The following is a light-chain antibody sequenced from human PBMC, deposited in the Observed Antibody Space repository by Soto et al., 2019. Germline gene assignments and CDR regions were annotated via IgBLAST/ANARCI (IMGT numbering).Light chain of an antibody. CDR1: SSNIGAGYD. CDR2: GNT. CDR3: QSYDSGLSVWG. Sequence: QSVLTQPPSVSGAPGQRVTVSCTGSSSNIGAGYDVHWYQQLPGTAPKLLIYGNTNRPSGVSDRFSGSQSGTSASLAITGLQAEDEADYDGQSYDSGLSVWGFGGGTKLTVL. V-gene: IGLV1-40*01. J-gene: IGLJ3*02.